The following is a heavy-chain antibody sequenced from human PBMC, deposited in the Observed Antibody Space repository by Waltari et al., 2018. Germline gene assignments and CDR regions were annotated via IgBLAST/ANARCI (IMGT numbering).Heavy chain of an antibody. CDR2: IFSNDAE. Sequence: QVTLRESGPVLVKPAETLTLTCAVSGFSLSHTRMGVSWVRQPPGKALEWLAHIFSNDAESYSTSLRSRLTVSRNASRSQVVLTMTNMDPLDTATYFCVRTRFHTTLDGTWVYFDPWGQGILVTVSA. D-gene: IGHD1-1*01. V-gene: IGHV2-26*01. CDR3: VRTRFHTTLDGTWVYFDP. J-gene: IGHJ4*02. CDR1: GFSLSHTRMG.